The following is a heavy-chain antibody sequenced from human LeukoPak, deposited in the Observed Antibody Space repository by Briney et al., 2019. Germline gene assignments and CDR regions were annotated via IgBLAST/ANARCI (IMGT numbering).Heavy chain of an antibody. V-gene: IGHV3-53*01. CDR3: ARGPGSSWSPHYFDY. J-gene: IGHJ4*02. D-gene: IGHD6-13*01. CDR2: IYSGGST. Sequence: GGSLTLSCAASGFTVSSNYMSWVRQAPGKGLEWVSVIYSGGSTYYADSVKGRFTISRDNSKNTLYLQMNSLRAEDTAVYYCARGPGSSWSPHYFDYWGQGTLSPSPQ. CDR1: GFTVSSNY.